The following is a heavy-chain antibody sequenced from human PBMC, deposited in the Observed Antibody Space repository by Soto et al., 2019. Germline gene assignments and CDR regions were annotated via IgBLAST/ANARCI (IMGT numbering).Heavy chain of an antibody. CDR3: ARDRHPGIAAAGYYFDY. CDR2: IYYSGST. Sequence: SETLSLTCTVSGGSISSGGYYWSWIRQHPGKGLEWIGYIYYSGSTYYNPSLKSRVTISVDTSKNQFSLKLSSVTAADTAVYYCARDRHPGIAAAGYYFDYWGQGTLVTVSS. V-gene: IGHV4-31*03. CDR1: GGSISSGGYY. J-gene: IGHJ4*02. D-gene: IGHD6-13*01.